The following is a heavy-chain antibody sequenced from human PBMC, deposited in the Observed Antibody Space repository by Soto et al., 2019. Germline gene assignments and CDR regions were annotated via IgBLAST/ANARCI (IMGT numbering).Heavy chain of an antibody. CDR1: GFTFSSYG. V-gene: IGHV3-30*18. D-gene: IGHD6-19*01. CDR3: AKEFRIAVAGPTLYYYCGMDV. Sequence: QVQLVESGGGVVQPGRSLRLSCAASGFTFSSYGMHWVRQAPGKGLEWVAVISYDGSNTYYADAVKGRFTISRDNSKNTMYLQMNSLRAEDTAVYYCAKEFRIAVAGPTLYYYCGMDVWGQGTTVTVSS. CDR2: ISYDGSNT. J-gene: IGHJ6*02.